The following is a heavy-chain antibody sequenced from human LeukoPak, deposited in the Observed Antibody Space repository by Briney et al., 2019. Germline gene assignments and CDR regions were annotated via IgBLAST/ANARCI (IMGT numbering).Heavy chain of an antibody. D-gene: IGHD6-13*01. J-gene: IGHJ6*03. V-gene: IGHV3-7*01. CDR2: IKQDGSEK. CDR3: ARDQIAAAGTGGYYYYYYMDV. CDR1: GFTFSNYW. Sequence: GGSLRLSCAASGFTFSNYWMSWVRQAPGKGLEWVANIKQDGSEKYYVDSVKGRFTISRDNAKNSLYLQMNSLRAEDTAVYYCARDQIAAAGTGGYYYYYYMDVWGKGTTVTVSS.